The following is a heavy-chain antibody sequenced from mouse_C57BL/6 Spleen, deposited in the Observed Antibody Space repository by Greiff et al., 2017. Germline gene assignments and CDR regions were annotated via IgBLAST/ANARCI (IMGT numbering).Heavy chain of an antibody. CDR3: ARRGIYYGYDEDWYVDV. CDR2: IDPSDSET. V-gene: IGHV1-52*01. CDR1: GYTFTSYW. D-gene: IGHD2-2*01. J-gene: IGHJ1*03. Sequence: VQLQQPGAELVRPGSSVKLSCKASGYTFTSYWMHWVKQRPIQGLEWIGNIDPSDSETHYNQKFKDKATLTVDKSSSTAYMQLSSLTSEDSAVYYGARRGIYYGYDEDWYVDVWGTGTTVTVSS.